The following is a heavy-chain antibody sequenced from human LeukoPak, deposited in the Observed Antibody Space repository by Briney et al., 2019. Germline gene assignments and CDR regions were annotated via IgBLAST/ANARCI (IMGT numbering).Heavy chain of an antibody. D-gene: IGHD6-19*01. Sequence: GGSLRLSCAASGFTFSNYWMYWVRQAPGKGLVWVSRVNGDGSDTTYTDSVKGRFTISRDNAKNTLYLQMNSLRVEDTAVYYCAKDISGWYGSFAFDIWGQGTMVTVSS. CDR3: AKDISGWYGSFAFDI. CDR2: VNGDGSDT. V-gene: IGHV3-74*03. CDR1: GFTFSNYW. J-gene: IGHJ3*02.